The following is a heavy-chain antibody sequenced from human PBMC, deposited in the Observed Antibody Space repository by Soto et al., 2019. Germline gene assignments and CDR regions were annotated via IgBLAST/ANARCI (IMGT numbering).Heavy chain of an antibody. CDR1: GGSFTSNNW. CDR2: IYRTGST. Sequence: QVQLQESGPGLVKPSGTLSLTCAVSGGSFTSNNWWTWVRQPPGQGLEWIGEIYRTGSTNYNPSLKSRVTISLDTSENQCSLKVTSLTAADTAVYYCASRYPGTSVDYWGQGTLVTVSS. V-gene: IGHV4-4*02. D-gene: IGHD1-7*01. J-gene: IGHJ4*02. CDR3: ASRYPGTSVDY.